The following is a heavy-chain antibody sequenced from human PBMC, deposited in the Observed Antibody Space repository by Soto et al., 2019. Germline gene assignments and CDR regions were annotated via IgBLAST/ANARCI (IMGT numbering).Heavy chain of an antibody. Sequence: QVQLQQWGAGLLKPSETLSLTCAVYGGSFSGYYWSWIRQPPGKGLEWIGEINHSGSTNYNLSLKSRVTISVDTSKNQFSLKLSSVTAADTAVYYCARGTRRDFWSGYYFDYWGQGTLVTVSS. V-gene: IGHV4-34*01. D-gene: IGHD3-3*01. CDR2: INHSGST. J-gene: IGHJ4*02. CDR1: GGSFSGYY. CDR3: ARGTRRDFWSGYYFDY.